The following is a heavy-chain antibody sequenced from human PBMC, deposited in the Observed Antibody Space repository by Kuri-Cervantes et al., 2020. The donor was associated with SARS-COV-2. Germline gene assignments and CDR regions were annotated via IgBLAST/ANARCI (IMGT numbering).Heavy chain of an antibody. CDR1: GFTFSSYS. CDR3: ARDLGILTGYYSHYYYYYGMDV. D-gene: IGHD3-9*01. Sequence: ETLSLTCAASGFTFSSYSMNWVRQAPGKGLEWVSSISSNSSYIYYADSVKGRFTISRDNAKNSLYLQMNSLRAEDTAVYYCARDLGILTGYYSHYYYYYGMDVWGQGTTVTVSS. V-gene: IGHV3-21*01. J-gene: IGHJ6*02. CDR2: ISSNSSYI.